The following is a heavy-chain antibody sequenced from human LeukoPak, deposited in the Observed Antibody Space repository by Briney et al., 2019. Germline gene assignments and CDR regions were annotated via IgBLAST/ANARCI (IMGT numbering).Heavy chain of an antibody. J-gene: IGHJ4*02. Sequence: PSETLSLTCTVSGGSISSYYWSWIRQPPGKGLEWIGYIYYSGSTNYNPSLKSRVTISVDTSMNQFSLKLSSVTAADTAVYYCAKTSGYSYGYIGWPPHGNEYYFDYWGQGTLVTVSS. CDR3: AKTSGYSYGYIGWPPHGNEYYFDY. CDR2: IYYSGST. D-gene: IGHD5-18*01. CDR1: GGSISSYY. V-gene: IGHV4-59*01.